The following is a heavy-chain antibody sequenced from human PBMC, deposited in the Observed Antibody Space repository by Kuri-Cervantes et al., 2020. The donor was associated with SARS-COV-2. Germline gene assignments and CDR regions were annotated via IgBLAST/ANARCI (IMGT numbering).Heavy chain of an antibody. D-gene: IGHD1-26*01. Sequence: ESLKISCAVYGGSFSGYYWSWIRQPPGKGLEWIGEINHSGSTNYNPSLKSRVTISVDKSKNQFSLKLSSVTAADTAVYYCARYIVWSVGAAGYFDYWGQGTLVTVSS. V-gene: IGHV4-34*01. CDR1: GGSFSGYY. J-gene: IGHJ4*02. CDR3: ARYIVWSVGAAGYFDY. CDR2: INHSGST.